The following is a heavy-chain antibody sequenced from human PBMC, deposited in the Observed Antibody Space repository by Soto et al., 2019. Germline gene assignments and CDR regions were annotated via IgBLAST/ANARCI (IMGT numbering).Heavy chain of an antibody. CDR2: IYHGLSI. CDR1: SGSFSGYY. D-gene: IGHD3-16*01. J-gene: IGHJ4*02. Sequence: QVQLQQGGAGLLKSSETLSLTCAVYSGSFSGYYWSWIRQPPGKGLEWIGEIYHGLSIVYNPSLKSRVTISGDSSKNQFSLKLSSVTAAYTAVYYCARNGGYYFDYWGQGTLVTVSS. V-gene: IGHV4-34*01. CDR3: ARNGGYYFDY.